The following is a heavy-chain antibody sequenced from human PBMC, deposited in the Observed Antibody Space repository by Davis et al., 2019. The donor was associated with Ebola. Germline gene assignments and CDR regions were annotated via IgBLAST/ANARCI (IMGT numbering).Heavy chain of an antibody. J-gene: IGHJ4*02. CDR1: GFTFSSYA. CDR3: ASRYGSGSYFTY. CDR2: IKQDGSEK. Sequence: GGSLRLSCAASGFTFSSYAMSWVRQAPGKGLEWVANIKQDGSEKYYVDSVKGRFTISRDNAKNSLYLQMNNLRAEDTAVYYCASRYGSGSYFTYWGQGTLVTVSS. D-gene: IGHD3-10*01. V-gene: IGHV3-7*03.